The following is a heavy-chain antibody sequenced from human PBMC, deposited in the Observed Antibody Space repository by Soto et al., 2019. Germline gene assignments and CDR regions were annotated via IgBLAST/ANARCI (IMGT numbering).Heavy chain of an antibody. Sequence: ASVKASCKASGYTFSNYYIHWVRQAPGQWLEWVGWLNTESGGTSYAQKLQGRVTMTTDTSTSTAYMELRSLRSDDTAVEYWARDSSSSWYKMAYNWFGPWGQGTLVTVSS. V-gene: IGHV1-18*04. CDR3: ARDSSSSWYKMAYNWFGP. CDR2: LNTESGGT. CDR1: GYTFSNYY. D-gene: IGHD6-13*01. J-gene: IGHJ5*02.